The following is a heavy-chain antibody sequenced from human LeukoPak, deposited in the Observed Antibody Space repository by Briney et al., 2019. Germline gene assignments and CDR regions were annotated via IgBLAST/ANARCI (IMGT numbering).Heavy chain of an antibody. CDR1: GYSISSGYY. V-gene: IGHV4-38-2*02. J-gene: IGHJ2*01. CDR3: ARVSTHPHL. CDR2: IYHSGGT. Sequence: SETPSLTCTVSGYSISSGYYWGWIRQPPGKGLEWIGSIYHSGGTYYNPSLKSRVTISVDTSKNQFSLKLSSVTAADTAVYYCARVSTHPHLWGRGTLVTVSS.